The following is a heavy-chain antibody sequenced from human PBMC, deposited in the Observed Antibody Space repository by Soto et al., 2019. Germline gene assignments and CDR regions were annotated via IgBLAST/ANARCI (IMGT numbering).Heavy chain of an antibody. J-gene: IGHJ6*02. CDR3: AKGVSVGLSGYYGMDV. CDR1: GGSISSGGYS. CDR2: IYHSGST. Sequence: SETLSLTCAVSGGSISSGGYSWSWIRQPPGKGLEWIGYIYHSGSTYYNPSLKSRVTISRDNSKNTLYLQMNSLRAEDTAVYYCAKGVSVGLSGYYGMDVWGQGTTVTVSS. D-gene: IGHD3-16*02. V-gene: IGHV4-30-2*01.